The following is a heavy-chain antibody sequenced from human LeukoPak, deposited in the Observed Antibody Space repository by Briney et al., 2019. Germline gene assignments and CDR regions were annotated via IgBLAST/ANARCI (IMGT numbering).Heavy chain of an antibody. J-gene: IGHJ4*02. CDR3: ARDEKDGPLWY. Sequence: GGSLRLSCAASGFSFDTYGMTWVRQAPGRGLEWVSAITGSGATTYYADSVKGRFTISRDNSRNFIYLQLNSLRAEDTAIYYCARDEKDGPLWYWGQGILVFVSS. CDR1: GFSFDTYG. CDR2: ITGSGATT. D-gene: IGHD2-15*01. V-gene: IGHV3-23*01.